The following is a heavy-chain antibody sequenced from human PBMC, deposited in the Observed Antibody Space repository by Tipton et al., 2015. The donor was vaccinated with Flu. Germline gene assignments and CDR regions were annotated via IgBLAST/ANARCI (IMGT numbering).Heavy chain of an antibody. CDR2: IYSSGTT. Sequence: TLSLTCIVSGGSITSYYWSWVRQPAGKGLEWIGRIYSSGTTKYNASLKSRVTMSVDPSKNQFSLRLNSVTAADTAVYYCARGSGSGTFLIFDLWGQGTLVTVSS. J-gene: IGHJ4*02. CDR3: ARGSGSGTFLIFDL. V-gene: IGHV4-4*07. D-gene: IGHD3-10*01. CDR1: GGSITSYY.